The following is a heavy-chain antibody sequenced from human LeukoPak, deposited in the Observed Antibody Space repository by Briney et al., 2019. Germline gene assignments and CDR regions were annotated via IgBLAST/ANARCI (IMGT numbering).Heavy chain of an antibody. Sequence: QPGGSLRLSCAASGFTFSSYAMSWVRQAPGKGLEWVSAISGSGGSTYYADSVKGRFTISRDNSKNTLYLQMNSLKTEDTAVYYCTTDQSVGSGSYFGYWGQGTLVTVSS. CDR2: ISGSGGST. CDR3: TTDQSVGSGSYFGY. J-gene: IGHJ4*02. CDR1: GFTFSSYA. V-gene: IGHV3-23*01. D-gene: IGHD3-10*01.